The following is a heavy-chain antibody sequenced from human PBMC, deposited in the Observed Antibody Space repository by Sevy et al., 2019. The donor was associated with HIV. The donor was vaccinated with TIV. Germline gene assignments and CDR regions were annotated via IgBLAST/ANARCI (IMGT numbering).Heavy chain of an antibody. J-gene: IGHJ6*02. V-gene: IGHV3-53*01. CDR2: IHADGSS. CDR1: GFNVNDNY. Sequence: GGSLRLSCAASGFNVNDNYMTWVRQAPGKGLEWVSIIHADGSSYYADSVKGRFTMSGDDSKKIVNLQMNSLSADDTAVYYCAGDRRFCGNECYLYYYYGMDVWGQGTAVTVSS. CDR3: AGDRRFCGNECYLYYYYGMDV. D-gene: IGHD3-16*02.